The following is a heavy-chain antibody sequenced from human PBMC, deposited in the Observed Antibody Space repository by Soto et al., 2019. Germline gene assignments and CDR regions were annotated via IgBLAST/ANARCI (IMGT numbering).Heavy chain of an antibody. J-gene: IGHJ5*02. CDR2: IYSSGST. CDR3: ARGQRFSAWFDP. CDR1: GGAISTYY. Sequence: QVHLQESGPGLVKPSETLSLTCTVSGGAISTYYWTWIRQPAGKGLEWMGRIYSSGSTKYNPSLQSRVTMSIDTSNNKFSLRLTSVTAADTAVYYCARGQRFSAWFDPWGQGTLVTVSS. D-gene: IGHD3-3*01. V-gene: IGHV4-4*07.